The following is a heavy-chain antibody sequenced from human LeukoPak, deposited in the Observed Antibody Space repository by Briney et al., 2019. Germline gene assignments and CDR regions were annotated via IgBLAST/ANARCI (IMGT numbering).Heavy chain of an antibody. V-gene: IGHV3-21*01. D-gene: IGHD1-26*01. CDR2: ISSSSSYI. CDR3: AREYRTSPDAFDI. J-gene: IGHJ3*02. CDR1: GFTFSSYS. Sequence: PGGSLRLSCAASGFTFSSYSMNWVRQAPGKGLEWVSSISSSSSYIYYADSVKGRFTISRDNAKNSLYLQMNSLRAEDTAVYYCAREYRTSPDAFDIWGQGTMVTVSS.